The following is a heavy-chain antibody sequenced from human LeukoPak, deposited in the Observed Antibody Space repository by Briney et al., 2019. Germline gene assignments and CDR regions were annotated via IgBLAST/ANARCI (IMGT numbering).Heavy chain of an antibody. CDR1: GLTFSSYA. CDR2: ISGSGGST. D-gene: IGHD5/OR15-5a*01. CDR3: AKGLFYVNLDY. J-gene: IGHJ4*02. Sequence: GGSLRLSCAASGLTFSSYAMSRVRQAPGKGLEWVSAISGSGGSTYYADSVKGRFTISRDNAKNTLYLQMNSLRAEDTAVYYCAKGLFYVNLDYWGQGTLVTVSS. V-gene: IGHV3-23*01.